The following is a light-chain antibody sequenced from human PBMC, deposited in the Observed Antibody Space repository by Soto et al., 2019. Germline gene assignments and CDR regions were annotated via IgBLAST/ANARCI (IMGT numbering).Light chain of an antibody. J-gene: IGLJ2*01. CDR1: SSNIGNNF. Sequence: QSVLTQQPSVSAAPGQRVTISCSGSSSNIGNNFVSWYQLPPGAAPKLLLYENSRRPSGIPDRFSGSQSGTSATLGITGLQTGDEGDYFFATWDTSLSSGVVFGEGTKLTVL. CDR2: ENS. CDR3: ATWDTSLSSGVV. V-gene: IGLV1-51*02.